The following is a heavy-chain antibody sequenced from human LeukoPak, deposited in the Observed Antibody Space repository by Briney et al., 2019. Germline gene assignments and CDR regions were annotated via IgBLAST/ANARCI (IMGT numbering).Heavy chain of an antibody. CDR2: ISSSSSYI. D-gene: IGHD2-8*01. CDR3: ARGSRDCANGVCYAFDI. V-gene: IGHV3-21*01. Sequence: PGGSLRLSCAASGFTFSSNTMNWVRQAPGKGLEWDSSISSSSSYIYHADSVKGRFTISRDNARKSLYLQMNSLRAEDTAVYYCARGSRDCANGVCYAFDIWGQGTVVTVSS. CDR1: GFTFSSNT. J-gene: IGHJ3*02.